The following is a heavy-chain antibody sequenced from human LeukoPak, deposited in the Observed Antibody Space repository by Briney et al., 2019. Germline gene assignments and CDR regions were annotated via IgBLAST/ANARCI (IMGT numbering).Heavy chain of an antibody. Sequence: ASVKVSCKASGYTFTSYYMHWVRQAPGQGLEWMGIINPSGGSRSYAQKFQGRVTMTRDTSTSTVYMELSSLRSEDTAVYYCARDALPGFYGDYRHWFDPWGQGTLVTVSS. D-gene: IGHD4-17*01. CDR1: GYTFTSYY. CDR3: ARDALPGFYGDYRHWFDP. J-gene: IGHJ5*02. V-gene: IGHV1-46*03. CDR2: INPSGGSR.